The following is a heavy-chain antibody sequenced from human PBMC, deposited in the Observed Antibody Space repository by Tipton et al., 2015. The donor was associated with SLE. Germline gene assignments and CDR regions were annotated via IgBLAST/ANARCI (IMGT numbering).Heavy chain of an antibody. V-gene: IGHV3-7*03. CDR2: IKQDGSEK. CDR1: GFTFSSYW. CDR3: AKGGCDYYGDSCFDY. Sequence: SLRLSCAASGFTFSSYWMSWVRQAPGKGLEWVANIKQDGSEKYYVDSVKGRFTISRDNAKNSLYLQMNSLRAEDMALYYCAKGGCDYYGDSCFDYWGQGTLVTVSS. D-gene: IGHD4-17*01. J-gene: IGHJ4*02.